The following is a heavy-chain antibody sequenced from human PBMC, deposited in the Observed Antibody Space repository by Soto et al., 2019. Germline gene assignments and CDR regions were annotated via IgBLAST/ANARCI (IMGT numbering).Heavy chain of an antibody. J-gene: IGHJ6*02. D-gene: IGHD2-21*02. CDR2: VTANGGST. V-gene: IGHV3-23*01. CDR3: ASLGVGDWANYYYYYGMVV. Sequence: EVQLLESGGGFVQPGGSLRLSCAATGFTFSVYAMTWVRQAPGKGLERVSAVTANGGSTYSADSVKGRFTISRDNSKNTLFLQMNSRRAEDTAFFYCASLGVGDWANYYYYYGMVVWGQGTTVTVSS. CDR1: GFTFSVYA.